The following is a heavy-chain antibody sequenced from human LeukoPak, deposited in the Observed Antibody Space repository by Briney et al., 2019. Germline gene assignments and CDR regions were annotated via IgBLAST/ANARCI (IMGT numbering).Heavy chain of an antibody. V-gene: IGHV1-18*01. D-gene: IGHD6-19*01. CDR1: GYTFTSYG. CDR2: ISAYNGNT. Sequence: GASVKVSCKASGYTFTSYGITWVRQASGQGLEWMGWISAYNGNTNHAQKFQDRVTMTTDTSTSTAYMELRSLRSDDTAVYYCAREGDNSSGWDRADYWGQGTLVTVSS. J-gene: IGHJ4*02. CDR3: AREGDNSSGWDRADY.